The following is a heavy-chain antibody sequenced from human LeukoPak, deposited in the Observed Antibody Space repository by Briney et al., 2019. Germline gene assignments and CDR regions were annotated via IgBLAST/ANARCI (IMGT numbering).Heavy chain of an antibody. Sequence: PGGSLRLSCAASGFTFSNSPMNWVRQAPGKGLEWVSVISTRGTITYYADSVKGRFTISRDNSKNTLYLQMNSLRAEDTAVYYCAKVEELDDFWSGYYRNYYYGMDVWGQGTTVTVSS. CDR3: AKVEELDDFWSGYYRNYYYGMDV. CDR2: ISTRGTIT. J-gene: IGHJ6*02. V-gene: IGHV3-23*01. CDR1: GFTFSNSP. D-gene: IGHD3-3*01.